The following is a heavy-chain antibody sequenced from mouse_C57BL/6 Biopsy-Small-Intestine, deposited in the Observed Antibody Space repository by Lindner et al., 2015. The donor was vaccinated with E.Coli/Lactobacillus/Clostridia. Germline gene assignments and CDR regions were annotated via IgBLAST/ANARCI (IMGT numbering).Heavy chain of an antibody. Sequence: VQLQESGAELVRPGTSVKVSCKASGYAFTNYLIEWVKQRPGHGLEWIGEILPGSDTNKYNEKFKGKATFTADSSSNTAYMQLSSLTAEDSAIYYCGRRFGNSWYFDVWGTGTTATVSS. CDR1: GYAFTNYL. CDR2: ILPGSDTN. V-gene: IGHV1-54*02. D-gene: IGHD2-1*01. CDR3: GRRFGNSWYFDV. J-gene: IGHJ1*03.